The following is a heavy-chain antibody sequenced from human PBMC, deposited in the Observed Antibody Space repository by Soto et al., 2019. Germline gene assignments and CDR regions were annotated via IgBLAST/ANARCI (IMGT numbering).Heavy chain of an antibody. CDR2: MSYDGNSK. CDR1: GFTFSSYS. Sequence: QVQLVESGGGVVQPGRSLRLSCAACGFTFSSYSMHWVRQAPGKGLEWVAAMSYDGNSKYFADSVKGRFTISRDNSKNTLSLQMNSLGAEDSAVNYCARGRTVRDHDDFDLWGQGTLVTVSS. V-gene: IGHV3-30-3*01. D-gene: IGHD2-21*01. J-gene: IGHJ4*02. CDR3: ARGRTVRDHDDFDL.